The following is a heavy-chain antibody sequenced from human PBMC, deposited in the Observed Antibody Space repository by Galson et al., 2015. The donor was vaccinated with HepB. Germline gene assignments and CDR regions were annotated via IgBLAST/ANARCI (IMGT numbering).Heavy chain of an antibody. CDR1: GFSFTDVW. Sequence: SLRLSCAASGFSFTDVWMSWVRRVPGKGLEWVGRIKGPSGATDYGAPVKGRFIISRDESKTILYLQMNSLKTEDTAVYYCSALGSYWEFFNNWGQGTPVTVSS. D-gene: IGHD3-10*01. V-gene: IGHV3-15*01. CDR3: SALGSYWEFFNN. J-gene: IGHJ4*02. CDR2: IKGPSGAT.